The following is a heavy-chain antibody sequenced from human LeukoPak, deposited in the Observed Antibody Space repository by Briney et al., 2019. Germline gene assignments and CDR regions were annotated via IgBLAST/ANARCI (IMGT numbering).Heavy chain of an antibody. CDR1: GFTFSSYA. D-gene: IGHD3-22*01. J-gene: IGHJ6*04. V-gene: IGHV3-23*01. CDR3: AKDTPVAYYYDSSRSPGDV. Sequence: PGGSLRLSCAASGFTFSSYAMSWVRQAPGKGLEWVSAISGSGGSTYYADSVKGRFTISRDNSKNTLYLQMNSLRAEDTAVYYCAKDTPVAYYYDSSRSPGDVWGKGTTVTVSS. CDR2: ISGSGGST.